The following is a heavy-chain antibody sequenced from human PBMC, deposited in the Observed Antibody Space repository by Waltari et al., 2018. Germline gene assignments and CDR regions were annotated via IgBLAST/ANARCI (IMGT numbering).Heavy chain of an antibody. CDR1: GFTFSSYS. J-gene: IGHJ4*02. CDR2: ISSSSSTI. D-gene: IGHD6-13*01. CDR3: ARDLGYLNY. Sequence: EVQLVESGGGLVQPGGSLRLSCAASGFTFSSYSMNWVRQAPGKGLEWVSYISSSSSTIYYAYSVKGRFTISRDNAKNSLYLQMNSLRAEDTAVYYCARDLGYLNYWGQGTLVTVSS. V-gene: IGHV3-48*01.